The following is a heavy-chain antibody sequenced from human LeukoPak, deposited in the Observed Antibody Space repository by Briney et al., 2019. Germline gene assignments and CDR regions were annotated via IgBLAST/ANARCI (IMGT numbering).Heavy chain of an antibody. CDR2: VFYSGGT. CDR1: GGSMTNYY. J-gene: IGHJ3*02. D-gene: IGHD6-19*01. V-gene: IGHV4-59*01. CDR3: AREKAVAGGDAFDI. Sequence: SGTLSLTCTVSGGSMTNYYWSWIRQPPGKGLEYIGDVFYSGGTNYNTALKSRVTISMDTSKNQFSLKLSSATAADSAVYYCAREKAVAGGDAFDIWGQGTMVSVSS.